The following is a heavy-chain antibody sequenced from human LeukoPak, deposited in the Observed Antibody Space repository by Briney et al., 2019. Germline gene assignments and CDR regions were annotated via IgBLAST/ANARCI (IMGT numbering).Heavy chain of an antibody. J-gene: IGHJ4*02. Sequence: PGRSLRLSCTASGFSFNSHGMHWVRQAPGKGLEWVAVIWYDGSNKYYADSVKGRFTISRDNSKNTLYLQMNSLRAEDTAVYYCARDREVATIVYYFDYWGQGTLVTVSS. CDR3: ARDREVATIVYYFDY. V-gene: IGHV3-33*01. CDR2: IWYDGSNK. D-gene: IGHD5-12*01. CDR1: GFSFNSHG.